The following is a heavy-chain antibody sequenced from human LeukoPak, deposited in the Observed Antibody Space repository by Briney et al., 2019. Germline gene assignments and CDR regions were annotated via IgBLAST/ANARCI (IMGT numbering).Heavy chain of an antibody. CDR2: INHSGAT. CDR3: AGTFNYDSSGPSFDY. Sequence: PSETLSLTCAVSGGSFSDYSWSWIRQSPGEGLEWIGEINHSGATNYNPSFKSRVTISVDRSKNQFSLKLSSVTAADTAVYYCAGTFNYDSSGPSFDYWGQGTLVTVSS. V-gene: IGHV4-34*01. J-gene: IGHJ4*02. D-gene: IGHD3-22*01. CDR1: GGSFSDYS.